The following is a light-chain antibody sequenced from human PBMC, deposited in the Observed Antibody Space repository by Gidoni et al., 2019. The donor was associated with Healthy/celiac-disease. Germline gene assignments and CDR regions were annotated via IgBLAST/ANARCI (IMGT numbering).Light chain of an antibody. CDR1: SSDVGGYNY. Sequence: QAPLTQPDSVSGSPRQSITLSCPGTSSDVGGYNYVSWYPQHTGKAPKLMIYDVSNRLSGVSNRFSGSKSGNTASLTIAWLQAEDEADYYCSSYTSSSTPYVFGTGTKVTVL. J-gene: IGLJ1*01. V-gene: IGLV2-14*03. CDR2: DVS. CDR3: SSYTSSSTPYV.